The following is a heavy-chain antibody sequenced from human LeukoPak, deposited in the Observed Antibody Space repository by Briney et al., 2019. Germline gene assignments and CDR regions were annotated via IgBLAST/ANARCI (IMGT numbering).Heavy chain of an antibody. CDR1: GFTFSSYA. CDR2: ISYDGSNK. D-gene: IGHD3-16*01. CDR3: ARGGRWFDY. J-gene: IGHJ4*02. Sequence: GRSLRLSCAASGFTFSSYAMHWVRQAPGKRLEWVAVISYDGSNKYYADSVKGRFTISRDNSKNTLYLQMNSLRAEDTAVYYCARGGRWFDYWGQGTLVTVSS. V-gene: IGHV3-30*04.